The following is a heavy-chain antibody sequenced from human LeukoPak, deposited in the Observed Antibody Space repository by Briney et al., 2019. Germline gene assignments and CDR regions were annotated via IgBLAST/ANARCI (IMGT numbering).Heavy chain of an antibody. Sequence: PSETLSLTCAVSGYSISSCYYWGWIRQPPGKGLEVFGSIYHSGSTYYNASLKSRFTISVDTSKNQFSLKLSSVTAADTAVYYCASIVGATHLYYGGRGTLVTVSS. D-gene: IGHD1-26*01. CDR2: IYHSGST. J-gene: IGHJ4*02. CDR3: ASIVGATHLYY. V-gene: IGHV4-38-2*01. CDR1: GYSISSCYY.